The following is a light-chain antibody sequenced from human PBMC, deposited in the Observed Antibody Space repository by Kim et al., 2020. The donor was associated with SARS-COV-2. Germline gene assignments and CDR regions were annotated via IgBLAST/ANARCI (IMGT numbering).Light chain of an antibody. Sequence: RGTISCTWGHTSIGAGYHVHWYQQLPGAAPRLLIYTDINRPSGVPDRFFGSKSGTLASLVITGLQAADEADYYCQSYDISLNGSVFGGGTQLTVL. V-gene: IGLV1-40*01. CDR3: QSYDISLNGSV. CDR2: TDI. CDR1: HTSIGAGYH. J-gene: IGLJ2*01.